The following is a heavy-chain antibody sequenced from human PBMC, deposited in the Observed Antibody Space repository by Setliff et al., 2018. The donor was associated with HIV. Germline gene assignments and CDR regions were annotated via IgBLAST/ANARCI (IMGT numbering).Heavy chain of an antibody. CDR1: GFKFDDYG. D-gene: IGHD6-13*01. CDR3: ARDRWFSNNWYSDY. Sequence: PGGSLRLSCAASGFKFDDYGMSWVRQGPGKGLEWVAGISWSGSGIGYVDSVRGRFTISRDNAENSLFLQMTGLRPEDTAMYYCARDRWFSNNWYSDYWGQGTLVTVSS. J-gene: IGHJ4*02. V-gene: IGHV3-20*04. CDR2: ISWSGSGI.